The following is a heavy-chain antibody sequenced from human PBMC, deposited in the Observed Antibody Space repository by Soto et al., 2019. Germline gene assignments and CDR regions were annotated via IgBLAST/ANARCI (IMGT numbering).Heavy chain of an antibody. CDR2: ISASGTTI. J-gene: IGHJ4*02. CDR3: ARPPWRGSQAYFEY. D-gene: IGHD3-16*01. Sequence: XGSLRLSCASSVLSFSDYDMSCIRHAPGKWLEWLGYISASGTTISIADSVKGRFTISRDNAKNSLYLHMNSLRVDDAAVYYCARPPWRGSQAYFEYWGRGTL. V-gene: IGHV3-11*01. CDR1: VLSFSDYD.